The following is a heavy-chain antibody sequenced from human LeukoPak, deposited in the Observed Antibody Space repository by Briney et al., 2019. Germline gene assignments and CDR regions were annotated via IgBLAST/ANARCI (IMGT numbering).Heavy chain of an antibody. CDR3: AKAIAAAGIRYYGMDV. V-gene: IGHV3-23*01. D-gene: IGHD6-13*01. CDR1: GFTFSSYA. CDR2: ISGSGGST. J-gene: IGHJ6*02. Sequence: GGSLRLSCAASGFTFSSYAMSWVRQAPGKGLEWVSAISGSGGSTYYADSVKGRFTISRDSSKNTLYLQMNSLRAEDTAVYYCAKAIAAAGIRYYGMDVWGQGTTVTVSS.